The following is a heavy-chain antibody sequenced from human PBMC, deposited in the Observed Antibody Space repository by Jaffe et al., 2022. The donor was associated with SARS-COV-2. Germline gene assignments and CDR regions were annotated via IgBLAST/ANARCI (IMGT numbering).Heavy chain of an antibody. CDR3: AKDVVVVVAPQYAFDI. Sequence: EVQLLESGGGLVQPGGSLRLSCAASGFTFSSYAMSWVRQAPGKGLEWVSAISGSGGSTYYADSVKGRFTISRDNSKNTLYLQMNSLRAEDTAVYYCAKDVVVVVAPQYAFDIWGQGTMVTVSS. CDR2: ISGSGGST. V-gene: IGHV3-23*01. J-gene: IGHJ3*02. D-gene: IGHD2-15*01. CDR1: GFTFSSYA.